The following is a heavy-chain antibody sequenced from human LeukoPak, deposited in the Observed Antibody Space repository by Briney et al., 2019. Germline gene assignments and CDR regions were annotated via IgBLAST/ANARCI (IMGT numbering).Heavy chain of an antibody. D-gene: IGHD3-22*01. CDR1: GGSISSSSYY. CDR2: IYYSGST. CDR3: AGGEDSSGYYPDY. Sequence: SETLSLTCTVSGGSISSSSYYWGWIRQPPGKGLEWIGSIYYSGSTYYNPSLKSRVTISVDTSKNQFSLKLSSVAAADTAVYYCAGGEDSSGYYPDYWGQGTLVTVSS. V-gene: IGHV4-39*01. J-gene: IGHJ4*02.